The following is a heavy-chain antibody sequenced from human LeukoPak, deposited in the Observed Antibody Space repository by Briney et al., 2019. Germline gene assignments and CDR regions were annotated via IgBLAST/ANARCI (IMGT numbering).Heavy chain of an antibody. CDR3: ARGPRGATPYDY. V-gene: IGHV4-4*02. CDR1: GGSISISNSNW. CDR2: ISHSGST. D-gene: IGHD1-26*01. J-gene: IGHJ4*02. Sequence: PSETLSLTCAVSGGSISISNSNWWSWVRQPPGKGLEWIGEISHSGSTNYNPSLKSRVTISVDKSKNQFSLKLSSVTAADTAVYYCARGPRGATPYDYWGQGTLVTVSS.